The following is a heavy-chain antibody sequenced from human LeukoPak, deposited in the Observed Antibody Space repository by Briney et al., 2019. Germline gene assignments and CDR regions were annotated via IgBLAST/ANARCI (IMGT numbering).Heavy chain of an antibody. CDR3: ARDRDSSNWYDY. J-gene: IGHJ5*01. Sequence: SGTLSLTCAVSGGSISSYYWSWMRQPAGKGLEWIGRIYASGSTNYNPSLKSRVTMSVDTSKNQFSLRLSSVTAADTAVYYCARDRDSSNWYDYWGQGTLVTVSP. D-gene: IGHD6-13*01. CDR1: GGSISSYY. CDR2: IYASGST. V-gene: IGHV4-4*07.